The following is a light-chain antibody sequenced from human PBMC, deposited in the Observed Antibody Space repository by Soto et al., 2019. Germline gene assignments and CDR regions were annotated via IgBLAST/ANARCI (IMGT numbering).Light chain of an antibody. V-gene: IGKV3-20*01. CDR2: GAS. CDR1: RSVSSSY. Sequence: EVVLTQSPGTLSLSPGERATLSWRARRSVSSSYLAWYQQKPGQAPRLLIYGASSRATGIPDRFSGSGSGTDFTLTIIRLEPEDFSVYYCQQYGSSPRTFGQGTKVDIK. CDR3: QQYGSSPRT. J-gene: IGKJ1*01.